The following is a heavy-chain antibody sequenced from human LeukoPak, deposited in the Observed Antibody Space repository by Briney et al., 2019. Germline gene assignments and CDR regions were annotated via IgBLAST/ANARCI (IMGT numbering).Heavy chain of an antibody. CDR2: TYYRSKWYN. D-gene: IGHD6-13*01. CDR3: AKDESPRIALVPYYFDY. CDR1: GDSVSRNSAA. Sequence: SQTLSLTCAISGDSVSRNSAAWNWIRQSPSRGLEWLGRTYYRSKWYNDYAVSVKSRININPDTSKNQFSLQLSSVTPEDTAVYYCAKDESPRIALVPYYFDYWGQGTLVTVSS. J-gene: IGHJ4*02. V-gene: IGHV6-1*01.